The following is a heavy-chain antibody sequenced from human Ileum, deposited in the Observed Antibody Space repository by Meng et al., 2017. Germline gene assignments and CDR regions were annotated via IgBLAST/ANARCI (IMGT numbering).Heavy chain of an antibody. CDR2: IYYSGTT. CDR1: GGSISSGGYY. CDR3: AREPPAAAGTGADY. Sequence: QVQLQESGPGLVKPSQTLSLTCTVSGGSISSGGYYWSWIRQHPGKGLEWFGYIYYSGTTYYNPSLKSRVTISVDTSKNQFSLKLSSVTAADTAVYYCAREPPAAAGTGADYWGQGTLVTVSS. D-gene: IGHD6-13*01. V-gene: IGHV4-31*03. J-gene: IGHJ4*02.